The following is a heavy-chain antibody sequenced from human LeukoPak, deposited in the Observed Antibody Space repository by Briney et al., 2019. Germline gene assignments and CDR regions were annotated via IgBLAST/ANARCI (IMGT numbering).Heavy chain of an antibody. V-gene: IGHV4-38-2*02. CDR1: GYSISSGYY. J-gene: IGHJ6*03. D-gene: IGHD3-10*01. Sequence: SETLSLTCTVSGYSISSGYYWGWIRQPPGKGLEWIGSIYHSGRTFYNPSLKSRVTISVDTSKNQFSLKLSSVTAADTAVYYCAREKAKGGGLWFGELRRYYYYMDVWGKGTTVTISS. CDR3: AREKAKGGGLWFGELRRYYYYMDV. CDR2: IYHSGRT.